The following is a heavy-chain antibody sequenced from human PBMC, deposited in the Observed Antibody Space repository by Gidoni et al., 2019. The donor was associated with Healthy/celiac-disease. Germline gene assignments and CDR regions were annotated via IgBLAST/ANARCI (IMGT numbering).Heavy chain of an antibody. Sequence: QVQLVQSGAEVKKPGASVKVSCKASGYTFTSSGISWVRQAPGQGLEWMGWTSAYNGNTNYAKKLQGRVTMTTDTSTSTAYMELRSLRSDDTAVYYCARDGAPDYYGSGSSRNWFDPWGQGTLVTVSS. D-gene: IGHD3-10*01. V-gene: IGHV1-18*01. CDR2: TSAYNGNT. CDR3: ARDGAPDYYGSGSSRNWFDP. J-gene: IGHJ5*02. CDR1: GYTFTSSG.